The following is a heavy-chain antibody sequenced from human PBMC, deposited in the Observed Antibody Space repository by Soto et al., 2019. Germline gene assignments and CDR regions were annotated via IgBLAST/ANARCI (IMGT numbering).Heavy chain of an antibody. CDR1: GGTFSSYA. CDR3: AGEQSVIVSYNYYYYGIDV. CDR2: IIPMFGTA. V-gene: IGHV1-69*01. Sequence: QGQLVQSGAEVKKPGSSVKVSCKASGGTFSSYAISWVRQAPGQGLEGMVGIIPMFGTANYAQKYQGRVTITADEATSEASKKVSSLRSEDTTVYYCAGEQSVIVSYNYYYYGIDVWGQGTTVTVSS. D-gene: IGHD3-16*02. J-gene: IGHJ6*02.